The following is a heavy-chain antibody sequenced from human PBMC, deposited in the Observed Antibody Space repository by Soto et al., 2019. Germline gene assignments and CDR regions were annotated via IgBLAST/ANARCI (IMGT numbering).Heavy chain of an antibody. D-gene: IGHD5-12*01. CDR1: GGSFSGYY. CDR3: ARWVRGQPGRLDV. V-gene: IGHV4-34*01. J-gene: IGHJ6*02. CDR2: INHSGST. Sequence: PXETLSLTCAVYGGSFSGYYWSWIRQPPGKGLEWIGEINHSGSTNYNPSLKSRVTISVDTSKNQFSLKLSSVTAADTAVYYCARWVRGQPGRLDVWGQGTTVTVSS.